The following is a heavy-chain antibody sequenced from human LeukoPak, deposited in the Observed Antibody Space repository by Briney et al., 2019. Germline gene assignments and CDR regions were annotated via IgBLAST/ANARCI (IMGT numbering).Heavy chain of an antibody. Sequence: ASVKVSCKASGYTFTGYYMHWVRQAPGQGLEWMGWINPNSGGTNYAQKFQGWVTMTRDMSISTAYMELSRLRSDDTAVYYCARARQRWLEMSFFDYWGQGTLVTVSS. CDR2: INPNSGGT. J-gene: IGHJ4*02. V-gene: IGHV1-2*04. D-gene: IGHD5-24*01. CDR1: GYTFTGYY. CDR3: ARARQRWLEMSFFDY.